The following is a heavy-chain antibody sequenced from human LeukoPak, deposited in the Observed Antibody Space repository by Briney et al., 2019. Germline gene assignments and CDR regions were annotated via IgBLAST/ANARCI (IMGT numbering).Heavy chain of an antibody. CDR2: ISGSGGST. Sequence: PGGSLRLSCAASGFTFSNFGMSWVRQAPGKGLEWVSAISGSGGSTYYADSVKGRFTISRDNSKNTLYLQMNSLRAEDTAVYYCAKIGWQQGYWGQGTLVTVSS. V-gene: IGHV3-23*01. CDR3: AKIGWQQGY. CDR1: GFTFSNFG. D-gene: IGHD2-15*01. J-gene: IGHJ4*02.